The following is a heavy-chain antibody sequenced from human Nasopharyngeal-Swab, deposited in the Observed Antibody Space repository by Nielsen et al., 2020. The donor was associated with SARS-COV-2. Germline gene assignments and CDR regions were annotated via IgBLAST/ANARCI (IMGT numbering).Heavy chain of an antibody. CDR3: HLSSGYDGYINY. D-gene: IGHD3-22*01. V-gene: IGHV3-33*01. Sequence: GESLKISCKASGFSVTSHGMHWVRQAPGKGLEWVAVIWYDGTNKFYADSVKGRFTISRDNSKNTLYLQMNSLRAEDTAMYYRHLSSGYDGYINYWGQGTLVTVSS. CDR1: GFSVTSHG. CDR2: IWYDGTNK. J-gene: IGHJ4*02.